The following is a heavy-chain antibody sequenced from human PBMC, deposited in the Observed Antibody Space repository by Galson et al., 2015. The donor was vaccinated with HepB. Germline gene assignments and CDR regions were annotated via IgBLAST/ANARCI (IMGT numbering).Heavy chain of an antibody. CDR1: GFTFSSYS. CDR2: ISSSSSYI. J-gene: IGHJ6*02. Sequence: SLRLSCAASGFTFSSYSMNWVRQAPGKGLEWVSSISSSSSYIYYADSVKGRFNISRDNAKNSLYLQMNSLRAEDTAVYYCASFWGDYDILTGSLYGMDVWGQGTTVTVSS. CDR3: ASFWGDYDILTGSLYGMDV. D-gene: IGHD3-9*01. V-gene: IGHV3-21*01.